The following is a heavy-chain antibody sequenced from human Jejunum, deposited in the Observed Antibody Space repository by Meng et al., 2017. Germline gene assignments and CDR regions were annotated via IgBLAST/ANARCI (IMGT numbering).Heavy chain of an antibody. D-gene: IGHD3-22*01. CDR3: ARDANYYDSSGYPRTGYFDL. CDR1: GGSMRSYY. CDR2: IHYNGST. Sequence: SETLSLTCTVSGGSMRSYYWSWIRQSPGKGLEWIGYIHYNGSTNYNPSLKSRVTISVDTSKNQFSLKLSSVTAADTAMYYCARDANYYDSSGYPRTGYFDLWGRGTLVTVSS. J-gene: IGHJ2*01. V-gene: IGHV4-59*01.